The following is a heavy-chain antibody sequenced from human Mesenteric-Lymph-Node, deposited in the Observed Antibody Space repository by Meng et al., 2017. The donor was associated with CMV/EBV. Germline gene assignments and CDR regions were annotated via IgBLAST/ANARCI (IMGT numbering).Heavy chain of an antibody. CDR3: ARRDYYGSGSYYKTPYNWFDP. Sequence: GGSLRLSCKGSASSFTNYWIAWVRQMPGKGLEWMGIIYPGDSDTRYSPSFQGQVTISADKSISTAYLQWSSLKASDTAMYYCARRDYYGSGSYYKTPYNWFDPWGQGTLVTVSS. D-gene: IGHD3-10*01. CDR2: IYPGDSDT. J-gene: IGHJ5*02. V-gene: IGHV5-51*01. CDR1: ASSFTNYW.